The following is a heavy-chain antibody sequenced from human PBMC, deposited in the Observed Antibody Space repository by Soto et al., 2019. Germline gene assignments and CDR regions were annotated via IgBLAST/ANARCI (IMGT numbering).Heavy chain of an antibody. Sequence: QVQLVQSGAEVKKPGASVKLSCKASGYTYTSYYIHWVRQAPGQGLEWIGIINPNGGSTNYAHNFKGRLTVTRDTSTATVYMELGALTSEDTAVYYCARGLGLGDYWGQGTLVIVSS. CDR2: INPNGGST. D-gene: IGHD3-9*01. CDR1: GYTYTSYY. J-gene: IGHJ4*02. CDR3: ARGLGLGDY. V-gene: IGHV1-46*01.